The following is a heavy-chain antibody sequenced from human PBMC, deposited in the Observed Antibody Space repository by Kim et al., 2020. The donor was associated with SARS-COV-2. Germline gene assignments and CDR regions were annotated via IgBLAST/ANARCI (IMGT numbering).Heavy chain of an antibody. Sequence: ASVKVSCKASGYTFTGYYMHWVRQAPGQGLEWMGWINPNSGDTNYAQKFQGRVTITRDTSISTAYMELSRLRSDDTAVYYCASQLLITMMVVIHCAFDIWGRGTMVTVSS. V-gene: IGHV1-2*02. D-gene: IGHD3-22*01. J-gene: IGHJ3*02. CDR2: INPNSGDT. CDR3: ASQLLITMMVVIHCAFDI. CDR1: GYTFTGYY.